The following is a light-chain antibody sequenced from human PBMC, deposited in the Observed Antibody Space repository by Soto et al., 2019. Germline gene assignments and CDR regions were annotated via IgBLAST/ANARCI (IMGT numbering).Light chain of an antibody. V-gene: IGKV3-20*01. Sequence: EIVLTQSPGTLSLSPGERATLSCRASQTVSSNYLAWYQQKPGQAPRFLIYGASSRATGIPDRVSGSGSGTDFTLTISRVEPEDFAVYYCQEYGSSPLTFGGGTKVEIK. CDR1: QTVSSNY. CDR3: QEYGSSPLT. J-gene: IGKJ4*01. CDR2: GAS.